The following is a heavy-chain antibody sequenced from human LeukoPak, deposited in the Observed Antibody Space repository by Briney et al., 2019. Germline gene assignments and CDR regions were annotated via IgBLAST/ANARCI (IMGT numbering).Heavy chain of an antibody. CDR3: ARQRVDCSSTSCYAFYYYYGMDV. Sequence: SETLSLTCAASGGSISSGGYSWSWIRQPPGKGLEWIGSIYYSGSTYYNPSLKSRVTISVDTSKNQFSLKLSSVTAADTAVYYCARQRVDCSSTSCYAFYYYYGMDVWGQGTTVTVSS. J-gene: IGHJ6*02. CDR1: GGSISSGGYS. CDR2: IYYSGST. V-gene: IGHV4-30-2*03. D-gene: IGHD2-2*01.